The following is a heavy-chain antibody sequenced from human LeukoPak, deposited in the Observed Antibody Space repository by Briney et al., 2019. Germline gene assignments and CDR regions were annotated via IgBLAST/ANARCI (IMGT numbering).Heavy chain of an antibody. J-gene: IGHJ4*02. D-gene: IGHD2-15*01. V-gene: IGHV1-2*02. CDR2: ISPNNGGT. Sequence: ASVKVSCKASGYTFTGYYVHWVRQAPGQGLVWMGWISPNNGGTSYAHNFRDRVTMTTDTSINTAYMELSWLTSDDTAVYYCAREWDCSGGICFPRGFDFWGQGTLVTVSS. CDR1: GYTFTGYY. CDR3: AREWDCSGGICFPRGFDF.